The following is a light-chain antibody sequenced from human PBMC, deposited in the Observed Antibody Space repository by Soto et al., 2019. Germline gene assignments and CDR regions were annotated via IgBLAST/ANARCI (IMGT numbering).Light chain of an antibody. J-gene: IGLJ1*01. CDR3: SSYTNTRTYF. CDR1: SSDVGDYNY. Sequence: QSALIQPASVSGSPGQSITISCTGTSSDVGDYNYVSWYQQHPDRVPKLIIFEVNNRPSGVSNRFSGSKSGITASLTISGLQAEDEADYYCSSYTNTRTYFFGTGTKLTVL. CDR2: EVN. V-gene: IGLV2-14*01.